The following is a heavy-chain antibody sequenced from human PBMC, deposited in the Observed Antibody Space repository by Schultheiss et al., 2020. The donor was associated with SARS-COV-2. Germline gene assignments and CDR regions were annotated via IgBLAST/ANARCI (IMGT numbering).Heavy chain of an antibody. Sequence: SLKISCAASGFTFSSYAMSWVRQAPGKGLEWVAGIDWNSGSRGYAESVKGRFIISRDNANDTLYLQMNSLRLEDTALYYCAKDLSVVRSHNAFDIWGQGTMVTVSS. D-gene: IGHD3-10*01. CDR3: AKDLSVVRSHNAFDI. CDR2: IDWNSGSR. CDR1: GFTFSSYA. J-gene: IGHJ3*02. V-gene: IGHV3-9*01.